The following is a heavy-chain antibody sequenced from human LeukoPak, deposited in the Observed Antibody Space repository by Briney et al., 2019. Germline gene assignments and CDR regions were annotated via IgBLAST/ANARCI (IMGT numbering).Heavy chain of an antibody. J-gene: IGHJ5*02. V-gene: IGHV1-8*01. CDR3: ARRISTRGWFDP. Sequence: GASVKVSCKASGYTFTSYDINWVRQATGQGLEWMGWINPNSGNTGYAQKFQGRVTMTRNTSISTAYMELSSLRSEDTAVYYCARRISTRGWFDPWGQGTLVTVSS. CDR1: GYTFTSYD. D-gene: IGHD2/OR15-2a*01. CDR2: INPNSGNT.